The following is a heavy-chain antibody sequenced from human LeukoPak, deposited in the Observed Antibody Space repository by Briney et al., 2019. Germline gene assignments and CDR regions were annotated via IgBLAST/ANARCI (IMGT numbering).Heavy chain of an antibody. J-gene: IGHJ6*02. D-gene: IGHD1-14*01. Sequence: PGGSLRLSCAASGFTFTYFSMNWVRQAPGKGLEWLSYLSSSSGAIYYADSVKGRFTISKDNARNTLYLQMNSLRDEDTGVYYCARSGEPYGLDVWGQGTTVTVSS. CDR1: GFTFTYFS. CDR3: ARSGEPYGLDV. V-gene: IGHV3-48*02. CDR2: LSSSSGAI.